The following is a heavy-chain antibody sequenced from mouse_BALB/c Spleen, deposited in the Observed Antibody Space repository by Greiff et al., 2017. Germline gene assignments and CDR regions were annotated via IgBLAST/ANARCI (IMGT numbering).Heavy chain of an antibody. Sequence: LVKTGASVKISCKASGYSFTGYYMHWVKQSHGKSLEWIGYISCYNGATSYNQKFKGKATFTVDTSSSTAYMQFNSLTSEDSAVYYCAKSSLLRLDYYAMDYWGQGTSVTVSS. CDR2: ISCYNGAT. V-gene: IGHV1S34*01. CDR1: GYSFTGYY. D-gene: IGHD1-2*01. J-gene: IGHJ4*01. CDR3: AKSSLLRLDYYAMDY.